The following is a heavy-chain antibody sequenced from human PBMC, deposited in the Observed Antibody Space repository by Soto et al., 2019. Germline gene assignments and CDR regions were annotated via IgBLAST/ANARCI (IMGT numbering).Heavy chain of an antibody. CDR1: GFTFSSYG. V-gene: IGHV3-30*03. D-gene: IGHD3-22*01. J-gene: IGHJ4*02. CDR3: VGGYYFGDC. Sequence: QVQLVESGGGVVQPWRSLRLSCAASGFTFSSYGMHWVRQAPGKGLQWVAVISYDGSNKYYADSVKGRFTSSRDNSKNTLYLQMNRRRAEDTAVYYCVGGYYFGDCWGQGTLVTVSS. CDR2: ISYDGSNK.